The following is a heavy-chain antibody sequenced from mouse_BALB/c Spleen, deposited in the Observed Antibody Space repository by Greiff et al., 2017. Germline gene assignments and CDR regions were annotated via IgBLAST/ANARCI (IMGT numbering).Heavy chain of an antibody. CDR1: GYTFTSYW. CDR2: IYPGDGDT. Sequence: VHLVESGAELARPGASVKLSCKASGYTFTSYWMQWVKQRPGQGLEWIGAIYPGDGDTRYTQKFKGKATLTADKSSSTAYMQLSSLASEDSAVYYCARGYYGYHWGQGTTLTVSS. J-gene: IGHJ2*01. D-gene: IGHD1-2*01. CDR3: ARGYYGYH. V-gene: IGHV1-87*01.